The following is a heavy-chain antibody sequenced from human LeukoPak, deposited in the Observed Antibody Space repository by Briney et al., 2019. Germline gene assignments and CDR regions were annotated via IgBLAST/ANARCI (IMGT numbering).Heavy chain of an antibody. J-gene: IGHJ4*02. CDR3: ARDTLGEGEDANYAVYYFDY. CDR1: GFTFSSYW. D-gene: IGHD4/OR15-4a*01. CDR2: IKQDGGEK. Sequence: GGSLRLSCAASGFTFSSYWMSWVRQAPGKGLEWVANIKQDGGEKYYVDSVKGRFTISRDNGKNSLDLQMNSLRADDTAVYYCARDTLGEGEDANYAVYYFDYWGQGTVVTVSS. V-gene: IGHV3-7*01.